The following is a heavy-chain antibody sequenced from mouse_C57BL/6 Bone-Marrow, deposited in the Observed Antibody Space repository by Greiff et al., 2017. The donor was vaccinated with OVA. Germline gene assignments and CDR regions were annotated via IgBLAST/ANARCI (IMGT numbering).Heavy chain of an antibody. V-gene: IGHV2-5*01. J-gene: IGHJ1*03. Sequence: QVELKESGPGLVQPSQSLSITCTVSGFSLTSYGVHWVRQSPGKGLEWLGVIWRGGSTDYNAAFMSRLSITKDNSKSQVFFKMNSLQADDTAIYYCAKNPHYYGSSSHWYFDVWGTGTTVTVSS. CDR1: GFSLTSYG. D-gene: IGHD1-1*01. CDR2: IWRGGST. CDR3: AKNPHYYGSSSHWYFDV.